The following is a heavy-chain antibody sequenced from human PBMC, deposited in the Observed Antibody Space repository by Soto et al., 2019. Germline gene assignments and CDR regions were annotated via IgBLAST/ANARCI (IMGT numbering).Heavy chain of an antibody. CDR3: ARFVGLWPALTHYYYYGMDV. CDR1: GYSFTSYW. CDR2: IDPSDSYT. Sequence: GESLKISCKGSGYSFTSYWISWVRQMPGKGLEWMGRIDPSDSYTNYSPSFQGHATISADKSISTAYLQWSSLKASDTAMYYCARFVGLWPALTHYYYYGMDVWGQGTTVTVSS. D-gene: IGHD5-18*01. V-gene: IGHV5-10-1*01. J-gene: IGHJ6*02.